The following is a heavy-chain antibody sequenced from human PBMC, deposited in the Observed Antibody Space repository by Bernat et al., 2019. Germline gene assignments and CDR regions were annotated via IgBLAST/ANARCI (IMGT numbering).Heavy chain of an antibody. CDR3: AKDYRLVRRGVIILYYFDY. V-gene: IGHV3-23*01. CDR1: GFTFSSYA. CDR2: ISGSGGST. Sequence: EVQLLESGGGLVQPGGSLRLSCAASGFTFSSYAMSWVRQAPGKGLEWVSAISGSGGSTYYADSVKGRFTISRDNSKNTLYLKMNSLRAEDTAVYYCAKDYRLVRRGVIILYYFDYWGQGTLVTVSS. J-gene: IGHJ4*02. D-gene: IGHD3-10*01.